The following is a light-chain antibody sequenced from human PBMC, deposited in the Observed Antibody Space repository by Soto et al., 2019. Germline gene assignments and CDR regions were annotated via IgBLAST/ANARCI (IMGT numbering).Light chain of an antibody. Sequence: EIVMTQSPATLSVSPGERATLSCRASQTVSSKLAWYQLKPGQAPRLLIYGASTRATDIPARFSGSGSGTDFALTIGSLRSEDFAVYYCQKYNNWPPALGQGPTGE. J-gene: IGKJ1*01. CDR3: QKYNNWPPA. CDR1: QTVSSK. CDR2: GAS. V-gene: IGKV3-15*01.